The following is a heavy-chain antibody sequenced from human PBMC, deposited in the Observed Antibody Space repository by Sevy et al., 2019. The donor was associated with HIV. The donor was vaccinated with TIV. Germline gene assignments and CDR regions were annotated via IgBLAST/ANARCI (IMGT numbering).Heavy chain of an antibody. J-gene: IGHJ4*02. CDR3: ARDRGKSGHYGSGSYSPVDY. Sequence: GGSLRLSCAASGFTFSSYSMNWVRHAPGKGLEWVSYISSSSSTIYYADSVKVRFTISRDNAKNSLYLQMNSLRDEDTAVYYCARDRGKSGHYGSGSYSPVDYWGQGTLVTVSS. CDR2: ISSSSSTI. CDR1: GFTFSSYS. D-gene: IGHD3-10*01. V-gene: IGHV3-48*02.